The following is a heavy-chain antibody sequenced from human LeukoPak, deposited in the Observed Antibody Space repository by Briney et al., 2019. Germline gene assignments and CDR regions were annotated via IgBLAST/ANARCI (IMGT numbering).Heavy chain of an antibody. Sequence: SQTLSLTCAISVDCVSSNSVTWNWIRQSPSRGLEWLGRTYYRSTWYNDYAVSVRGRITVNPDTSKNQFSLHLNSVTPEDTAVYYCARRLTQYDCFDPWGQGILVTVSS. V-gene: IGHV6-1*01. J-gene: IGHJ5*02. D-gene: IGHD2-2*01. CDR3: ARRLTQYDCFDP. CDR2: TYYRSTWYN. CDR1: VDCVSSNSVT.